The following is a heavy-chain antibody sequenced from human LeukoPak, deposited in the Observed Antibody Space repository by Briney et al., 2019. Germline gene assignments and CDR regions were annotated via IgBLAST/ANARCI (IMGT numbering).Heavy chain of an antibody. CDR3: AKQSITMVRGVHYYFDQ. CDR2: ISWNSDRI. V-gene: IGHV3-9*01. CDR1: SSGGYY. Sequence: SSGGYYWSWIRQPPGKGLEWVSGISWNSDRIGYADSVKGRFTISRDNVKNSLYLQMNSLRAEDTALYYCAKQSITMVRGVHYYFDQWGQGTLVTVSS. J-gene: IGHJ4*02. D-gene: IGHD3-10*01.